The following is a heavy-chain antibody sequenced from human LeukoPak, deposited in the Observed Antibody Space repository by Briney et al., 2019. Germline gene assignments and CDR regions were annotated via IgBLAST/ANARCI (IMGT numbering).Heavy chain of an antibody. Sequence: KPSETLSLTCTVSGGSISSYYWSWIRQPAGKGLEWIGRIYTSGSTNYNPSLKSRVTMSVGTSKNQFSLKLSSVTAADTAVYYCARDRHYYGSGSYYLNPFDYWGQGTLVTVSS. CDR1: GGSISSYY. CDR3: ARDRHYYGSGSYYLNPFDY. CDR2: IYTSGST. V-gene: IGHV4-4*07. D-gene: IGHD3-10*01. J-gene: IGHJ4*02.